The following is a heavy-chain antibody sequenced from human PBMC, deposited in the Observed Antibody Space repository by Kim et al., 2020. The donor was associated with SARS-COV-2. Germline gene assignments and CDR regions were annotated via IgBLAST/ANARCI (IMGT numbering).Heavy chain of an antibody. CDR1: GGSFSGYY. CDR3: ARTRRDIVVVVAARTYAFDI. V-gene: IGHV4-34*01. J-gene: IGHJ3*02. CDR2: INHSGST. D-gene: IGHD2-15*01. Sequence: SETLSLTCAVYGGSFSGYYWSWIRQPPGKGLEWIGEINHSGSTNYNPSLKSRVTISVDTSKNQFSLKLSSVTAADTAVYYCARTRRDIVVVVAARTYAFDIWGQGTMVTVSS.